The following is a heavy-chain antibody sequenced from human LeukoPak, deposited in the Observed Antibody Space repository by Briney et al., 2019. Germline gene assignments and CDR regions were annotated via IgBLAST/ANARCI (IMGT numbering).Heavy chain of an antibody. J-gene: IGHJ5*02. D-gene: IGHD2-2*01. Sequence: GGSLRLSCAAPGFTFSSYAMSWVRQAPGKGLEWVSAISGSGGSTYYADSVKGRFTISRDNSKNTLYLQMNSLRAEDTAVYYCAKDRFIVVVPAAILGPWGQGTLVTVSS. CDR1: GFTFSSYA. CDR3: AKDRFIVVVPAAILGP. CDR2: ISGSGGST. V-gene: IGHV3-23*01.